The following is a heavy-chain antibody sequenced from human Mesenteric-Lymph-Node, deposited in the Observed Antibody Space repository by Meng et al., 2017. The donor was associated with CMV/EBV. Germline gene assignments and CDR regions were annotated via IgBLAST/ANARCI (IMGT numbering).Heavy chain of an antibody. J-gene: IGHJ4*02. CDR3: AKDAHYYESSGYDFDY. Sequence: LSLTCAASGFTFSTYAMSWVRQAPGKGLEWVSGISGNGEYTYYADSMKGRFSISRDNSKNTLYLQMNSLRAEDTAVYYCAKDAHYYESSGYDFDYWGQGTLVTVSS. D-gene: IGHD3-22*01. CDR2: ISGNGEYT. V-gene: IGHV3-23*01. CDR1: GFTFSTYA.